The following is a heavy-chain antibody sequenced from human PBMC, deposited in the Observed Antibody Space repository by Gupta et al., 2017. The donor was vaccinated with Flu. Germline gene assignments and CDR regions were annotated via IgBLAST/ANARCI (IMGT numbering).Heavy chain of an antibody. Sequence: TFRAFGMHWVRQAPGKGLEWVAVVSNDGYSKSYVESVKGRFIISRDNSRNTLDLQMKSLRPEDTAIYYCAKGDYDRSGYFTPPSEHWGQGTLCTVS. CDR3: AKGDYDRSGYFTPPSEH. V-gene: IGHV3-30*18. J-gene: IGHJ4*02. CDR1: TFRAFG. D-gene: IGHD3-22*01. CDR2: VSNDGYSK.